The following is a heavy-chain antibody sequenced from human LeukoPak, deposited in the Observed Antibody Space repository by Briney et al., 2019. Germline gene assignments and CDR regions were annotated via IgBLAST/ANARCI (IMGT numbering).Heavy chain of an antibody. V-gene: IGHV3-30*02. CDR3: AKDSGSYHLDY. D-gene: IGHD1-26*01. Sequence: GGSLRLSCAASGFTFSSYGMHWVRQAPGKGLEWVAVIWYDGSRKYYADSVKGRFTISRDNSKNTLYLQMNSLRAEDTAVYYCAKDSGSYHLDYWGRGTLVTVSS. CDR2: IWYDGSRK. J-gene: IGHJ4*02. CDR1: GFTFSSYG.